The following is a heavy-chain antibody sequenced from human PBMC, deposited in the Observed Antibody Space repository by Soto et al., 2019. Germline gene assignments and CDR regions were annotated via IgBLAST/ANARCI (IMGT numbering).Heavy chain of an antibody. CDR2: INHSGST. CDR3: ARARRGWDAFDI. V-gene: IGHV4-34*01. CDR1: GGSFSGYY. J-gene: IGHJ3*02. Sequence: QVQLQQWGAGLLKPSETLSLTCAVYGGSFSGYYWSWIRQPPGKGLEWIGEINHSGSTNYNPSLKSRVTISVDTSKNQFSLRLSSVTAADTAVYYCARARRGWDAFDIWGQGTMVTVSS. D-gene: IGHD6-19*01.